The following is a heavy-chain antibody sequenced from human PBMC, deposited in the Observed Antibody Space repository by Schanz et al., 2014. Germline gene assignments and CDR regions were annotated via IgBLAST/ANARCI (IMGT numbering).Heavy chain of an antibody. CDR3: VRHGNYEFWHGPTPQFEN. CDR2: LYYTGKT. D-gene: IGHD3-3*01. J-gene: IGHJ4*02. CDR1: GGSISTSSRY. V-gene: IGHV4-39*01. Sequence: QLHLQESGPGLAKPSETLSLICSVSGGSISTSSRYWGWIRQSPGKGLEWLGSLYYTGKTHYNPPLKSKFPIPLDPPKNQFPLTLPSVTAADTAVYYCVRHGNYEFWHGPTPQFENWGQGTLVTVS.